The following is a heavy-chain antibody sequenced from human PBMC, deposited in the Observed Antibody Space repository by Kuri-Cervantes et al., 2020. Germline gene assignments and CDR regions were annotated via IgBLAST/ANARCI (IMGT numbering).Heavy chain of an antibody. V-gene: IGHV1-69*13. CDR2: IIPIFGTA. CDR3: ARDWADCSSTSCYSSNWFDP. J-gene: IGHJ5*02. D-gene: IGHD2-2*02. CDR1: GGTFSGYA. Sequence: SVKVSCKASGGTFSGYAISWVRRAPGQGLEWMGGIIPIFGTANYAQKFQGRVTITADESTSTAYMELSSLRSEDTAVYYCARDWADCSSTSCYSSNWFDPWGQGTLVTVSS.